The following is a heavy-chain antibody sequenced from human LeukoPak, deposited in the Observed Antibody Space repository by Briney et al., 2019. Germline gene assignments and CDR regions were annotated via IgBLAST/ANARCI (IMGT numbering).Heavy chain of an antibody. CDR1: GFTFSSSW. CDR3: ARAEGEMATIPYYGMDV. Sequence: PGGSLRLSCAASGFTFSSSWMHWVRQAPGKGLVWVSRISNVGSSTNYADSVKGRFTISRDNAKNTLYLQMNSLRAEDTAVYYCARAEGEMATIPYYGMDVWGQGTTVTVSS. D-gene: IGHD5-24*01. V-gene: IGHV3-74*01. J-gene: IGHJ6*02. CDR2: ISNVGSST.